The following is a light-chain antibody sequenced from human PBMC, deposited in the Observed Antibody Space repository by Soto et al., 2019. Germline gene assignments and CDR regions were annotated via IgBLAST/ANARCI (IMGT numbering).Light chain of an antibody. J-gene: IGLJ2*01. Sequence: QSALTQPPSASGSPGQSVTISCTGTSSDVGVYNYVSWYQQHPGKAPKLMIYEVSKRPSGVPDRFSGSKTGNTASLTVSGHQAEEEADYYCSSFAGNNNLVFGGGTKLTVL. CDR2: EVS. V-gene: IGLV2-8*01. CDR3: SSFAGNNNLV. CDR1: SSDVGVYNY.